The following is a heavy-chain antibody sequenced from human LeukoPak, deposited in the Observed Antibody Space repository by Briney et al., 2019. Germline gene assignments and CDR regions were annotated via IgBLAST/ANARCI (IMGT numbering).Heavy chain of an antibody. D-gene: IGHD5-18*01. CDR2: IWYDGSNK. V-gene: IGHV3-33*01. J-gene: IGHJ4*02. CDR1: GFTFSSYG. Sequence: GGSLRLSCAASGFTFSSYGMHWVRQAPGKGLEWVAVIWYDGSNKYYADSVKGRFTISRDNSKNTLYLQMNSLRAEDTAVYYCARGEEDTAMAYWGQGTLVTVSS. CDR3: ARGEEDTAMAY.